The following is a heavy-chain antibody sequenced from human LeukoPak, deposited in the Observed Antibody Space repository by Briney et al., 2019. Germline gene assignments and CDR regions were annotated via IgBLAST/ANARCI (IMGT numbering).Heavy chain of an antibody. CDR1: GFTFSSYS. Sequence: PGGSLRLSCAASGFTFSSYSMSWVRQAPGKGLEWVSSISSSSSYIYYADSVKGRFTISRDNAKNSLYLQMNSLRAEDTAVYYCARDRASEYYFDYWGQGTLVTVSS. V-gene: IGHV3-21*01. J-gene: IGHJ4*02. CDR3: ARDRASEYYFDY. CDR2: ISSSSSYI.